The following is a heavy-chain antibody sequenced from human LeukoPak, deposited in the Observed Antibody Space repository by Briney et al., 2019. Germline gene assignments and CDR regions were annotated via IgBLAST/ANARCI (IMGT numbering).Heavy chain of an antibody. CDR3: ARYYDRSGYWSTPHFDY. CDR1: GDSVSGISFY. CDR2: IQYSGIT. J-gene: IGHJ4*02. V-gene: IGHV4-61*01. D-gene: IGHD3-22*01. Sequence: SETLSLTCTVSGDSVSGISFYWSWIRQPPGKGLQYIGYIQYSGITNYNPSLKSRVTISVATSKNQFSLKLSSVTAADTAVYYCARYYDRSGYWSTPHFDYWGQGTLVTVSS.